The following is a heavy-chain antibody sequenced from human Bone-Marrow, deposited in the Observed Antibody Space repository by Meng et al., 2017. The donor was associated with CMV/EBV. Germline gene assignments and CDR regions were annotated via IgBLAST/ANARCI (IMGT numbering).Heavy chain of an antibody. CDR2: IIPIFGTA. CDR3: ASSPGAAAVTYYGMAV. V-gene: IGHV1-69*05. Sequence: SVKVSCKASGGTFSSYAISWVRQAPGQGLEWMGGIIPIFGTANYAQKFQGRVTITTDESTSTAYMELSSLRSEDTAVYYCASSPGAAAVTYYGMAVWGQGPTVTVSS. CDR1: GGTFSSYA. D-gene: IGHD6-13*01. J-gene: IGHJ6*01.